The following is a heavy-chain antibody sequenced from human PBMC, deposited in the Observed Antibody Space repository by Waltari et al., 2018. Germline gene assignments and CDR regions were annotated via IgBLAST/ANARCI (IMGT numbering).Heavy chain of an antibody. V-gene: IGHV3-49*04. CDR2: SRSKAYGATP. D-gene: IGHD3-3*01. CDR1: GFKFNDYA. CDR3: ARTGTAAIDYYFDH. J-gene: IGHJ4*02. Sequence: EVKLVESGGAVVQPGQSLRLSCATSGFKFNDYALSWVRQAPGGGVGWVSFSRSKAYGATPEYASSVKGRFIMSRDESKAVAYLQMNSLQRDDTAVYFCARTGTAAIDYYFDHWGRGTVVTVSS.